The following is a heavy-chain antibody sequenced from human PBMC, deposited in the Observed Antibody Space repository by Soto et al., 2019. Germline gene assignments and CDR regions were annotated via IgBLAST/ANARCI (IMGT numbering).Heavy chain of an antibody. CDR2: IRSKANSYAT. V-gene: IGHV3-73*01. CDR3: TSSPKPERTAITMVRGAYAFDI. D-gene: IGHD3-10*01. Sequence: GGSLRLSCAASGFTFSGSAMHWVRQASGKGLEWAGRIRSKANSYATAYAASVKGRFTISRDDSKNTAYLQMNSLKTEDTAVYYCTSSPKPERTAITMVRGAYAFDIWGQGTMVTVSS. J-gene: IGHJ3*02. CDR1: GFTFSGSA.